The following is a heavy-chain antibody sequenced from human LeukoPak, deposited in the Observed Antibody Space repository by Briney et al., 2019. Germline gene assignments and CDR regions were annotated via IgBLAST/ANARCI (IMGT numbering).Heavy chain of an antibody. V-gene: IGHV3-21*01. CDR1: GFTFSSYS. CDR2: ISSSSSYI. J-gene: IGHJ4*02. CDR3: ARDWGSSWYGGY. Sequence: GGSLRLSCAASGFTFSSYSMNWVRQAPGKGLEWVSSISSSSSYIYYADSVKGRFTISRDNAKNSLYLQMNSLRAEDTAVYYCARDWGSSWYGGYWGQGTLVTVSS. D-gene: IGHD6-13*01.